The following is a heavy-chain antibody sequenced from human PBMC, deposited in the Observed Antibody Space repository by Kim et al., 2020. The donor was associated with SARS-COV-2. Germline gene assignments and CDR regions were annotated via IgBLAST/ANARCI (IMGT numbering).Heavy chain of an antibody. J-gene: IGHJ5*02. Sequence: GGSLRLSCAASGFTFSNAWMSWVRQAPGKGLEWVGRIKSKTDGGTTDYAAPVKGRFTISRDDSKNTLYLQMNSLKTEDTAVYYCIWELLEYWFDPWGQGTLVTVSS. CDR3: IWELLEYWFDP. D-gene: IGHD3-10*01. CDR2: IKSKTDGGTT. CDR1: GFTFSNAW. V-gene: IGHV3-15*01.